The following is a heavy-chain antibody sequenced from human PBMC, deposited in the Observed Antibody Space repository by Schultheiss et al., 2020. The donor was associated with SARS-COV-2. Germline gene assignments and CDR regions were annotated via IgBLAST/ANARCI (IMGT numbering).Heavy chain of an antibody. V-gene: IGHV3-23*01. CDR3: AKAVTATILYFDY. J-gene: IGHJ4*02. D-gene: IGHD5-24*01. Sequence: GGSLRLSCAASGFTFSSYAMSWVRQAPGKGLEWVSAISGSGGSTYYADSVKGRFTISRDNSKNTLYLQMNSLRAEDTAVYYCAKAVTATILYFDYWGQRTLVTVSS. CDR1: GFTFSSYA. CDR2: ISGSGGST.